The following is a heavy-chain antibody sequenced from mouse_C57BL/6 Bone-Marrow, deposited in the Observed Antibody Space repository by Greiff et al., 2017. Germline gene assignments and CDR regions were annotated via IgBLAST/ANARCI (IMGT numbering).Heavy chain of an antibody. J-gene: IGHJ4*01. CDR3: ARCGYSDAIDY. D-gene: IGHD1-2*01. Sequence: VQLQQSGPELVKPGASVKISCKASGYSFTDYNMNWVKQSNGKSLEWIGVINPNYGTTGYNQKFKGKATLTVAKSSSTAYMQLNSLTTEDSAVDYCARCGYSDAIDYWGQGTSLTVSS. V-gene: IGHV1-39*01. CDR1: GYSFTDYN. CDR2: INPNYGTT.